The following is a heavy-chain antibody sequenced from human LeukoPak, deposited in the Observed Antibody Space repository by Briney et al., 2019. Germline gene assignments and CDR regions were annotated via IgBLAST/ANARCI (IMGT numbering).Heavy chain of an antibody. CDR2: ISSSDNTI. CDR3: ARVHRGYSYGRLDY. Sequence: GGSLRLSCAASGFXFSDYSMNWVRQAPGKGLEWVSHISSSDNTIHYADSVKGRFTISRDNAKNSLYLEMNSLRDEDTAVYYCARVHRGYSYGRLDYWGQGTLVTVSS. V-gene: IGHV3-48*02. J-gene: IGHJ4*02. D-gene: IGHD5-18*01. CDR1: GFXFSDYS.